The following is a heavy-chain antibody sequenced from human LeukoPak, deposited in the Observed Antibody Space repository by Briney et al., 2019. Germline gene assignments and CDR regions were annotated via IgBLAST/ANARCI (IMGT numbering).Heavy chain of an antibody. CDR2: INHSGGT. CDR1: GGSFSGYY. Sequence: SETLSLTCAVYGGSFSGYYWSWIRQPPGKGLEWIGEINHSGGTNYNPSLKSRVTISVDTSKNQFSLKLSSVTAADTAVYYCARHRHDYGDYASRVFDYWGQGTLVTVSS. CDR3: ARHRHDYGDYASRVFDY. V-gene: IGHV4-34*01. J-gene: IGHJ4*02. D-gene: IGHD4-17*01.